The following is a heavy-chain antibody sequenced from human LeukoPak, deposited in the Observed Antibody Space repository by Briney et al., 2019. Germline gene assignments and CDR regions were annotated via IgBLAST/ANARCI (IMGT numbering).Heavy chain of an antibody. J-gene: IGHJ6*02. V-gene: IGHV3-7*01. CDR2: IKQDGSDK. D-gene: IGHD7-27*01. Sequence: GDSLRLSCAASGFTFTKYWMTWVRQAPWKGLEWVGNIKQDGSDKNYMDSVKGRFTISRDNTKNSVYLQMSSLRAEDTAVYYCARDLGYYGMDVWGQGTTVTVSS. CDR1: GFTFTKYW. CDR3: ARDLGYYGMDV.